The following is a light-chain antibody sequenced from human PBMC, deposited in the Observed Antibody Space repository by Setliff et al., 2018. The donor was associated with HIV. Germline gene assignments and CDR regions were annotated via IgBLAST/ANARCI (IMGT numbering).Light chain of an antibody. CDR3: QSYDLNNRV. CDR2: GDN. V-gene: IGLV6-57*01. CDR1: SGSITSNY. J-gene: IGLJ2*01. Sequence: NFMLTQPHSVSESPGRTVTTSCTRSSGSITSNYVQWYQHRPGSSPTTVIHGDNQRPSGVPDRFFGSIDSSSNSASLTISGLKTEDEADYYCQSYDLNNRVFGGGTKVTVL.